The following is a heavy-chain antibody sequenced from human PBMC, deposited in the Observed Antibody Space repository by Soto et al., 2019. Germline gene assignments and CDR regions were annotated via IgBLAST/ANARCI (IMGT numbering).Heavy chain of an antibody. D-gene: IGHD6-13*01. CDR2: INAGNGNT. Sequence: QVQLVQSGAEEKKPGASVKVSCKASGYTFTSYAMNWVRQAPGQRLEWMGCINAGNGNTKYSQKFQGRVTITRDTSASTAYMELSSLRSEDTAVYYCARGIAPYYFDYWGQGTLVTVSS. CDR1: GYTFTSYA. V-gene: IGHV1-3*05. CDR3: ARGIAPYYFDY. J-gene: IGHJ4*02.